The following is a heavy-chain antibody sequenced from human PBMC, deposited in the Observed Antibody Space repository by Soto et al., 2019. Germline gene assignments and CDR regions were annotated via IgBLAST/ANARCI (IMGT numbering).Heavy chain of an antibody. D-gene: IGHD1-26*01. CDR1: GGSITGYH. J-gene: IGHJ4*02. V-gene: IGHV4-4*08. CDR2: THSSGIT. Sequence: QVQLQESGPGLVKPSETLSLTCTVSGGSITGYHWSWIRQPPGKGLEWIGYTHSSGITNYNPSLQSRVTISVDPSKNHFSLTLSSVTASATAVYYCASYIEGGGGRGYWGQGHLVTVSS. CDR3: ASYIEGGGGRGY.